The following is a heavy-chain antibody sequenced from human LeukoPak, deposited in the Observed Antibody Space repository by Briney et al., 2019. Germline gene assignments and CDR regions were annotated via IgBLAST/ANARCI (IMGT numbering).Heavy chain of an antibody. CDR1: GGSISSSSHY. V-gene: IGHV4-39*01. J-gene: IGHJ4*02. CDR2: IHYSGST. CDR3: ARTYCSSSTCLQYYFDY. Sequence: PSETLSPTCTVSGGSISSSSHYWGWIRQPPGKGLEWLGSIHYSGSTYYNPSIKIRVTISEDTSKNQFSLKLSSVTAADTAVYYCARTYCSSSTCLQYYFDYWGQGTLVTVSS. D-gene: IGHD2-2*01.